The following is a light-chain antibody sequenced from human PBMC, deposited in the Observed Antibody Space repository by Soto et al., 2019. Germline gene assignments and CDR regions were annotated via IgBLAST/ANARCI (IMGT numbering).Light chain of an antibody. CDR2: EVT. Sequence: QSVLTRPASVSGSAGQSIAISCTGSSSDVGIYNYVSWYQQHPGKVPKLIIYEVTNRPSGVSNRFSGSKSGNTASLTISGLQAEDEADYYCSSYTTSSTRVFGTGTKVTVL. J-gene: IGLJ1*01. CDR1: SSDVGIYNY. CDR3: SSYTTSSTRV. V-gene: IGLV2-14*01.